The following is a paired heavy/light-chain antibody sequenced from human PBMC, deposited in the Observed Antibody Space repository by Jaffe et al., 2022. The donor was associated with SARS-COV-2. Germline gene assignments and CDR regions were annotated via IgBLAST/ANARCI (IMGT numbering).Heavy chain of an antibody. V-gene: IGHV3-23*04. CDR1: GFTFSSYA. CDR3: AKRPLTDFSQIFDC. D-gene: IGHD3-3*01. CDR2: IIGSGGRT. Sequence: EVQLVESGGDLVQPGGSLRLSCVASGFTFSSYAMNWVRQAPGKGLEWVSTIIGSGGRTYYADSVKGRFTISRDNSKNTLYLQMNSLRAEDTAIYYCAKRPLTDFSQIFDCWGQGTLVTVSS. J-gene: IGHJ4*02.
Light chain of an antibody. CDR1: QSVSSN. CDR2: GAS. V-gene: IGKV3-15*01. J-gene: IGKJ3*01. Sequence: EIVMTQSPATLSVSPGERATLSCRASQSVSSNLAWYQQKPGQAPRLLIYGASTRATGIPARFSGSGSGTEFTLTVSSLQSEDFAVYYCQQYNNWPLTFGPGTKVDIK. CDR3: QQYNNWPLT.